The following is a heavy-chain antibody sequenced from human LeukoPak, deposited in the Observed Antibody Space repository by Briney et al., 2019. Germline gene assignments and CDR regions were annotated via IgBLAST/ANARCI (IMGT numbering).Heavy chain of an antibody. D-gene: IGHD3-3*01. V-gene: IGHV3-74*01. J-gene: IGHJ4*02. CDR1: GFTFSSYW. CDR3: VRDGDYDFWSGYSNFDY. CDR2: ITSDGSST. Sequence: PGGSLRLSCAASGFTFSSYWMHWVRQAPGKGLVWVSRITSDGSSTRYADSVKGRFTISRDNAKNTLYLQMNSLRAEDTAVYYCVRDGDYDFWSGYSNFDYWGQGTLVTVSS.